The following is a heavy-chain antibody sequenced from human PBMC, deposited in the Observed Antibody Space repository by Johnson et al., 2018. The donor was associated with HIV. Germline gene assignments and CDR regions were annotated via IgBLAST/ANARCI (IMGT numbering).Heavy chain of an antibody. V-gene: IGHV3-66*01. Sequence: EVQLVESGGGLVQPGGSQRLSCSASGFTVSTKYMTWVRQAPGKGLECVSVIYTGGFVHYADSVKGRFTIARDNSKNTLYLQMNNLRVEDTAGYYCARGPGGGEDALDIWGQGTMVTVSS. CDR2: IYTGGFV. D-gene: IGHD3-16*01. CDR1: GFTVSTKY. CDR3: ARGPGGGEDALDI. J-gene: IGHJ3*02.